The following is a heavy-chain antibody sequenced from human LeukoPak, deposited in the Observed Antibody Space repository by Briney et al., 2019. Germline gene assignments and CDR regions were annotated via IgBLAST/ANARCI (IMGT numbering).Heavy chain of an antibody. Sequence: GASVKVSCKASGYTFTGYYLHWVRQATGQGLEWMGWIYPKTGGTSYAQKFQGRVTMTRDTSISTAYMELIGLRSDDTAVYYCAGPWDQVGFDPWGQGTLVTVSS. D-gene: IGHD1-26*01. CDR3: AGPWDQVGFDP. J-gene: IGHJ5*02. V-gene: IGHV1-2*02. CDR2: IYPKTGGT. CDR1: GYTFTGYY.